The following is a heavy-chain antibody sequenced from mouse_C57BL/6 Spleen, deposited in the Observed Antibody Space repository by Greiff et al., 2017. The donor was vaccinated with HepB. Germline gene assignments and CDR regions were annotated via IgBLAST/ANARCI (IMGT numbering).Heavy chain of an antibody. CDR2: IDPSDSYT. V-gene: IGHV1-59*01. CDR3: ARTIYDGYHHWYFDV. CDR1: GYTFTSYW. D-gene: IGHD2-3*01. J-gene: IGHJ1*03. Sequence: VQLQQPGAELVRPGTSVKLSCKASGYTFTSYWMHWVKQRPGQGLEWIGVIDPSDSYTNYNQKFKGKATLTVDTSSSTAYMQLSSLTSEDSAVYYCARTIYDGYHHWYFDVWGTGTTVTVSS.